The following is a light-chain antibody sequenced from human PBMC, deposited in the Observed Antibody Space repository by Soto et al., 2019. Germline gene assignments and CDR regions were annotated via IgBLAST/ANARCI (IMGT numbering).Light chain of an antibody. Sequence: EIVMTQSPATLSVSPGERATLSCRASHSVSSHLAWYQQKPGQAPRLLIYGASTRATGIPARFSGSGSGTDFTLTISRLQSEDFAVYYCQQYNNWPPYTFGPGTKLEIK. CDR1: HSVSSH. CDR2: GAS. V-gene: IGKV3-15*01. J-gene: IGKJ2*01. CDR3: QQYNNWPPYT.